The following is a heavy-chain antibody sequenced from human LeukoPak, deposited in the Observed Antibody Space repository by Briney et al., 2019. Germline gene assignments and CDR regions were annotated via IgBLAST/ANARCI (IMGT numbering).Heavy chain of an antibody. CDR2: INANSGGT. CDR3: ARYYDSSGYSSEYFQH. Sequence: ASVRDSCKASGYTFTGYYMHWVGQAPGQGLEWMRQINANSGGTNSAKKFQGRVTITRDTYISRANIQQSRQRSDDTAVYYCARYYDSSGYSSEYFQHWGQGTLVTVSS. J-gene: IGHJ1*01. D-gene: IGHD3-22*01. V-gene: IGHV1-2*06. CDR1: GYTFTGYY.